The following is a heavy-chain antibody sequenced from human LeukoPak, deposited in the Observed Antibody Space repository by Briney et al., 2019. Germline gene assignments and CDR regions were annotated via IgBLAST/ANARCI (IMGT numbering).Heavy chain of an antibody. J-gene: IGHJ4*02. Sequence: SVKVSCKASGGTFSSYAISWVRQAPGQGLEWMGGIIPTFGTANYAQKFQGRVTITTDESTSTAYMELSSLRSEDTAVYYCAREYTIFGPGGGYYFDYWGQGTLVTVSS. V-gene: IGHV1-69*05. CDR3: AREYTIFGPGGGYYFDY. CDR1: GGTFSSYA. CDR2: IIPTFGTA. D-gene: IGHD3-3*01.